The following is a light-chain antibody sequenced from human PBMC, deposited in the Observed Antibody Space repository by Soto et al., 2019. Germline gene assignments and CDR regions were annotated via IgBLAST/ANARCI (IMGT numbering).Light chain of an antibody. V-gene: IGKV3-15*01. CDR3: QQYNNWPLT. CDR2: GAS. J-gene: IGKJ4*01. CDR1: QSVSSN. Sequence: EIVMTQSPGTLSVSPGERATLSCRASQSVSSNLAWYQQKAGQAPRLLMYGASTRATGIPARFSGSGSRTEFTLTISSLQSEDFAVYYCQQYNNWPLTFGGGTKVEIK.